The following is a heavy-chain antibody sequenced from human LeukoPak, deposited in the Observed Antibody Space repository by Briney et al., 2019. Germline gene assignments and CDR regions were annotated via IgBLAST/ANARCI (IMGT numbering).Heavy chain of an antibody. J-gene: IGHJ4*02. CDR2: IYTSGST. V-gene: IGHV4-4*07. Sequence: SETLSLTCTVSGGSISSYYWSWIRQPAGKGLEWIGRIYTSGSTKYNSSLKSRVAMSVDTSKNQFSLKLSSVTAADTAVYYCARVRRGVIVDYWGQGTLVTVSS. D-gene: IGHD3-10*01. CDR3: ARVRRGVIVDY. CDR1: GGSISSYY.